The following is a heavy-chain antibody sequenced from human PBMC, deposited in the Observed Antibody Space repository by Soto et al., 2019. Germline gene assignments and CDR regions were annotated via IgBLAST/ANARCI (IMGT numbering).Heavy chain of an antibody. Sequence: PGGSLRLSCAASGFTFSTYSMNGVRQAPGKGLEWVSSISSSSSYIYYADSVKGRFTISRDNAKNSLYLQMNSLRAEDTAVYYCARLPASHAFDIWGQGTMVTVSS. CDR2: ISSSSSYI. CDR3: ARLPASHAFDI. CDR1: GFTFSTYS. J-gene: IGHJ3*02. D-gene: IGHD2-2*01. V-gene: IGHV3-21*01.